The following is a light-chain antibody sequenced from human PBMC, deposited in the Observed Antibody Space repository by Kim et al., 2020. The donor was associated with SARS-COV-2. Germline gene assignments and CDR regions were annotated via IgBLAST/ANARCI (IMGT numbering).Light chain of an antibody. V-gene: IGKV3-20*01. J-gene: IGKJ5*01. CDR3: QQYGSSPNT. CDR1: QTIRSNY. CDR2: GAS. Sequence: SSRERVTLADRASQTIRSNYLAWYRQKPGQAPRRLIYGASSRATGIPDRFSGGGSGTDFTLTISRLEPEDFAVYYCQQYGSSPNTFGQVTRLEIK.